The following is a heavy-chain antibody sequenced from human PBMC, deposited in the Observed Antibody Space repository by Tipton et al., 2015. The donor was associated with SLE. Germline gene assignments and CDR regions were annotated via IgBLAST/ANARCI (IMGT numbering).Heavy chain of an antibody. Sequence: PGLVKPSETLSLTCTVSGGSISSYYWSWIRQPPGKGLEWIGYIYYSGSTNYNPSLKSRVTISVDTSKNQFSLKLSSVTAADTAVYYCARGIWIVVVPAAQDYYYMDVWGKGTTVTVSS. CDR3: ARGIWIVVVPAAQDYYYMDV. CDR2: IYYSGST. J-gene: IGHJ6*03. D-gene: IGHD2-2*01. CDR1: GGSISSYY. V-gene: IGHV4-59*12.